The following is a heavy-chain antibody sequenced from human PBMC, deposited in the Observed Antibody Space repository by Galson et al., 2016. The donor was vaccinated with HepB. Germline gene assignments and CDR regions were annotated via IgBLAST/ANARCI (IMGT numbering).Heavy chain of an antibody. CDR3: ARIHSSGWGDDLDI. D-gene: IGHD6-19*01. CDR2: TDWDGDK. Sequence: PALVKPTQTLTLTCTFSGFSLSTTGMRVNWVRQPPGKALEWLARTDWDGDKFYSTSLRTRLTVSKGTSNNQVVLTMTNMDPVDTATYYCARIHSSGWGDDLDIWGQGTVVTVSS. CDR1: GFSLSTTGMR. V-gene: IGHV2-70*04. J-gene: IGHJ3*02.